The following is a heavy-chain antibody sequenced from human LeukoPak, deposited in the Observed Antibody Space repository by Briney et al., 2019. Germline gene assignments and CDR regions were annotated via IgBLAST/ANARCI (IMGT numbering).Heavy chain of an antibody. CDR3: VGVTPYYFDY. V-gene: IGHV3-30*03. Sequence: GGSLRLSCATSGFTFNSFGMHWVRQAPGKGLEWVAFISYDGSNKDYADSVKGRFTISRDNSKNTLYLQMNSLRAEDTAVYYCVGVTPYYFDYWGQGTLVTVSS. CDR2: ISYDGSNK. D-gene: IGHD3-10*01. CDR1: GFTFNSFG. J-gene: IGHJ4*02.